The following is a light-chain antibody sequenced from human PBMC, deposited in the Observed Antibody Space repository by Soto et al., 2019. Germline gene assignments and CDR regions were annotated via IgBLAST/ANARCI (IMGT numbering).Light chain of an antibody. J-gene: IGKJ4*01. CDR1: QSIINY. CDR2: AAS. CDR3: KHSYTTPLT. V-gene: IGKV1-39*01. Sequence: DIQMTQTPSSLSASVGDRVTITCRASQSIINYLNWYQHQPGKAPRLLIYAASRLQSGVPSRFSGSGSATDFTLTISSLQPEDFGTYYCKHSYTTPLTFGGGTKVDIK.